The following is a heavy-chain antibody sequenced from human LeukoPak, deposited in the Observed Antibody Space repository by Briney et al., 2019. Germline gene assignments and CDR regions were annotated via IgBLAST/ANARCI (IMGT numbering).Heavy chain of an antibody. CDR2: INPNSGGT. V-gene: IGHV1-2*02. CDR1: GYTFTGYY. D-gene: IGHD3-22*01. Sequence: ASVKVSCEASGYTFTGYYMHWVRQAPGQGLEWMGWINPNSGGTNYAQKFQGRVTMTRVTSISTAYMELSRLRSDDTAVYYCARDDSSGFNWFDPWGQGTLVTVSS. J-gene: IGHJ5*02. CDR3: ARDDSSGFNWFDP.